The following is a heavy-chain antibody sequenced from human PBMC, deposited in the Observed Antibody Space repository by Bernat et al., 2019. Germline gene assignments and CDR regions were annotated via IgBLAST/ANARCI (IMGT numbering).Heavy chain of an antibody. V-gene: IGHV1-58*01. D-gene: IGHD3-22*01. CDR1: GFTFTSSA. CDR3: ARDSCTYYYDSSGCPPDY. J-gene: IGHJ4*02. CDR2: IVVGSGNT. Sequence: QMQLVQSGPEVKKPGTSVKVSCKASGFTFTSSAVQWVRQARGQRLEWIGWIVVGSGNTNYAQKFQERVTITADKSTSTAYMELSSLRSEDTAVYYCARDSCTYYYDSSGCPPDYWGQGTLVTVSS.